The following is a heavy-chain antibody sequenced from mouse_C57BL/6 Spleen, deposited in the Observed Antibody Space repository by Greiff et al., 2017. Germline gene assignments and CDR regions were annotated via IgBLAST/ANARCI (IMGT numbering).Heavy chain of an antibody. Sequence: LQESGAELVRPGTSVKVSCKASGYAFTNYLIEWVKQRPGQGLEWIGVINPGSGGTNYNEKFKGKATLTADKSSSTAYMQLSSLTSEDSAVYFCATTVVPFAYWGQGTLVTVAA. D-gene: IGHD1-1*01. V-gene: IGHV1-54*01. CDR3: ATTVVPFAY. J-gene: IGHJ3*01. CDR1: GYAFTNYL. CDR2: INPGSGGT.